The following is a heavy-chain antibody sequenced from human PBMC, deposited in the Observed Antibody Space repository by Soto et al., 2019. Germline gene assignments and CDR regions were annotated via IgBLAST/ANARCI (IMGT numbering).Heavy chain of an antibody. CDR1: GFTFSSYG. Sequence: VGSLRLSCAASGFTFSSYGMHWVRQAPGKGLEWVAVISYDGSNKYYADSVKGRFTISRDNSKNTLYLQMNSLRAEDTAVYYCAKDLGGLDYFDYWGQGTLVTVSS. V-gene: IGHV3-30*18. J-gene: IGHJ4*01. CDR3: AKDLGGLDYFDY. CDR2: ISYDGSNK. D-gene: IGHD3-16*01.